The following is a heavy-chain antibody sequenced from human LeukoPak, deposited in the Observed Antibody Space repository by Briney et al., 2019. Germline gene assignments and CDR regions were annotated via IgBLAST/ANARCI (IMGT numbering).Heavy chain of an antibody. D-gene: IGHD5-18*01. CDR2: ISGSGGST. J-gene: IGHJ4*02. CDR1: GFTFSSYA. Sequence: GGSLRLSCAASGFTFSSYAMSWVRQAPGKGLEWVSAISGSGGSTYYADSVKGRFTISRDNSKNTLYLQMYSLRAEDTAVYYCAKGIYGYSYGLFDYWGQGTLVTVSS. CDR3: AKGIYGYSYGLFDY. V-gene: IGHV3-23*01.